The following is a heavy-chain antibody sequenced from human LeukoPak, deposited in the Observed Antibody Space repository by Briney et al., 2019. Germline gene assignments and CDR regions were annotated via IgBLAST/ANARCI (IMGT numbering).Heavy chain of an antibody. CDR3: ARRRYYYASGSPLNDY. V-gene: IGHV4-59*12. CDR2: IYYSGST. CDR1: GGSISSYY. Sequence: ASETLSLTCTVSGGSISSYYWSWIRQPPGKGLEWIGYIYYSGSTNYNPSLKSRVTISVDTSKNQFSLKLSSVTAADTAVYYCARRRYYYASGSPLNDYWGQGTLVTVSS. J-gene: IGHJ4*02. D-gene: IGHD3-10*01.